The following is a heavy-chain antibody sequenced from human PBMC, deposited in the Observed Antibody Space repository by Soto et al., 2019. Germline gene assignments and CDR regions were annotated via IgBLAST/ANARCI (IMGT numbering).Heavy chain of an antibody. CDR1: GVTFSIYW. V-gene: IGHV3-33*01. CDR3: ARDGIGGTAFRGFLDY. D-gene: IGHD1-1*01. CDR2: MKSDGTDE. J-gene: IGHJ4*02. Sequence: WGSLRLCCAASGVTFSIYWMDWFRQDTGKGRVWVARMKSDGTDEHYADSVKGRFTISRDNSKNMLYLQMNSLRVEDTAFYYCARDGIGGTAFRGFLDYWGQGTLVTVSS.